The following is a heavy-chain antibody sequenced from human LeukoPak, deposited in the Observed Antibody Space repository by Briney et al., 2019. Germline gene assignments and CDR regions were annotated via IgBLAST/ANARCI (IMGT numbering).Heavy chain of an antibody. CDR1: GGSISSYY. Sequence: PSETLSLTCTVSGGSISSYYWSWIRQPPGKGLEWIGYTYYSGSTNYNPSLKGRVTISLDTSKNHFSLNLSSVTAADTAVYYCARPRKHDYYDMDVWGKGTTVTVSS. J-gene: IGHJ6*03. CDR3: ARPRKHDYYDMDV. V-gene: IGHV4-59*12. CDR2: TYYSGST.